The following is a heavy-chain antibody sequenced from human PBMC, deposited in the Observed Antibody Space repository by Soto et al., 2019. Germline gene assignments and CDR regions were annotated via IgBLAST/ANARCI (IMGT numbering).Heavy chain of an antibody. J-gene: IGHJ3*01. CDR2: ISRSGTT. V-gene: IGHV4-4*02. D-gene: IGHD6-19*01. CDR1: GGSISSSNW. Sequence: SETLSLTCAVSGGSISSSNWWTWVCQPPGKGLEWVGEISRSGTTNYKPSLKSRVSISVDKSKNQFYLNLDSVTAADTAMYYCARDSASSGVFTWGQGTMVTVSS. CDR3: ARDSASSGVFT.